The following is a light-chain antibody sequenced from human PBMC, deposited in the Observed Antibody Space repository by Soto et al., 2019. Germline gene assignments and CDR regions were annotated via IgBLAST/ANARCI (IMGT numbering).Light chain of an antibody. V-gene: IGKV3-11*01. J-gene: IGKJ4*01. Sequence: EIVLTQSPATLSLSPGERATLSCRASQSVSSYLAWYQQKPGQAPRLLIYDASNRATGIPARFSGSGSGTDFTLTISSLEPEDFAVYYCQHRLNWPPLTFGGGTKVEIK. CDR1: QSVSSY. CDR2: DAS. CDR3: QHRLNWPPLT.